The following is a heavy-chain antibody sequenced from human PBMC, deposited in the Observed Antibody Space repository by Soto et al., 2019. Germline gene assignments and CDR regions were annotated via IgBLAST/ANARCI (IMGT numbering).Heavy chain of an antibody. CDR2: IYYSGST. D-gene: IGHD3-3*01. J-gene: IGHJ6*02. Sequence: LSLTCTVSGGSISSGGYYWSWIRQHPGKGLEWIGYIYYSGSTYYNPSLKSRVTISVDTSKNQFSLKLSSVTAADTAVYYCARDSGYDFWSGYYPFYYGMDVWGQGTTVTVYS. CDR3: ARDSGYDFWSGYYPFYYGMDV. CDR1: GGSISSGGYY. V-gene: IGHV4-31*03.